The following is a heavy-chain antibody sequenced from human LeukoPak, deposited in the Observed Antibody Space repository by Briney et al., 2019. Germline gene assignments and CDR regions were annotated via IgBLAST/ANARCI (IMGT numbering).Heavy chain of an antibody. Sequence: GGSLRLSCAASGFTFSSYGMHWVRQAPGKGLEWVAVISYDGSNKYYADSVKGRFTISRDNSKNTLYLQMNSLRAEDTAVYYCARDGGIRTNDAFDIWGQGTMVTVSS. CDR1: GFTFSSYG. CDR3: ARDGGIRTNDAFDI. CDR2: ISYDGSNK. V-gene: IGHV3-30*19. D-gene: IGHD3-16*01. J-gene: IGHJ3*02.